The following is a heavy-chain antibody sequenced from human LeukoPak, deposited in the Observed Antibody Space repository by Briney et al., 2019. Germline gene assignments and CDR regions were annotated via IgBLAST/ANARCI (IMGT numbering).Heavy chain of an antibody. D-gene: IGHD3-10*01. J-gene: IGHJ4*02. Sequence: GGSLRLSCAASGFTFSSYWMHWVRQAPGKGLVWVPRINTDGSSTSYADSVKGRFTISRDNAKNTLYLQMNSLRAGDTAVYYCASEFDYFDYWGQGTLVTVSS. CDR1: GFTFSSYW. CDR2: INTDGSST. V-gene: IGHV3-74*01. CDR3: ASEFDYFDY.